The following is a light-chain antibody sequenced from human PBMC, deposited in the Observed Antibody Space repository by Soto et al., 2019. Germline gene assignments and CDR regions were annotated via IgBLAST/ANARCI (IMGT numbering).Light chain of an antibody. J-gene: IGKJ4*01. Sequence: EIVLTQSPGTLSLSPGERATLSCRASQSVSSSYLAWYQQKPGQAPRLLIYGASSMATGIPDRFSGSGSGTDFTLTISRLEPEDFAVYYCQQYGSSPAVTFGGGTKVEIK. CDR3: QQYGSSPAVT. V-gene: IGKV3-20*01. CDR1: QSVSSSY. CDR2: GAS.